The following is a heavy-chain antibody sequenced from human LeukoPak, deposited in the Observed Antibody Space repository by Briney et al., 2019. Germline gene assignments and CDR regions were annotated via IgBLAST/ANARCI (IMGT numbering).Heavy chain of an antibody. CDR1: GYTFTSYA. Sequence: ASVKVFCKASGYTFTSYAMHWVRQAPGQRLEWMGWINAGNGNTKYSQKFQGRVTITRDTSASTAYMELSSLRSEDTAVYYCATDLGPYYYDSSGYYSTDTWGQGTLVTVSS. CDR2: INAGNGNT. D-gene: IGHD3-22*01. V-gene: IGHV1-3*01. CDR3: ATDLGPYYYDSSGYYSTDT. J-gene: IGHJ5*02.